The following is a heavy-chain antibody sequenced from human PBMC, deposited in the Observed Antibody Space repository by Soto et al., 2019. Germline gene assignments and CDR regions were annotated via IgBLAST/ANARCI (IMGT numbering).Heavy chain of an antibody. CDR2: ISGSSGYS. J-gene: IGHJ3*02. CDR1: GFGISGYT. CDR3: ASPKGGAFES. D-gene: IGHD3-16*01. V-gene: IGHV3-21*02. Sequence: EVQLVESGGGLVKPGGSLRLSCVASGFGISGYTMSWIRQAPGKGLEWVSSISGSSGYSHYADSVKGRFTISRDNAEKSVYLQMNSLRVEDTAVYYCASPKGGAFESWGQGTMVTVSS.